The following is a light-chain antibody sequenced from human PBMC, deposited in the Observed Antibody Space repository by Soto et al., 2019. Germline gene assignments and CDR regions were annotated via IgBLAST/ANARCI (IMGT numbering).Light chain of an antibody. V-gene: IGKV1-39*01. CDR3: QQSYSSLVT. CDR1: QTIATY. Sequence: IEMTQSPASLSASVGDRVTITCRASQTIATYLNWFQHKSGRAPKLLIYTSSSVNSGVSSRFRGSGSGTDCTLTINDVQPEDSATYYCQQSYSSLVTFGAGTKVEIK. J-gene: IGKJ4*01. CDR2: TSS.